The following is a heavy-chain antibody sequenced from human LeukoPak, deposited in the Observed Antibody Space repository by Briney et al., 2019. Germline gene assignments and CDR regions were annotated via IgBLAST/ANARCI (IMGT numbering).Heavy chain of an antibody. D-gene: IGHD6-13*01. V-gene: IGHV3-9*01. CDR3: ARDPGIAAAGTAPADY. Sequence: PGGSLRLSCAASGFTFDDYAMHWVRQAPGKGLEWVSGISWNSGSVGYADSVKGRFTISRDNAKNSLYLQMNSLRAEDTAVYYCARDPGIAAAGTAPADYWGQETLVTVSS. CDR1: GFTFDDYA. CDR2: ISWNSGSV. J-gene: IGHJ4*02.